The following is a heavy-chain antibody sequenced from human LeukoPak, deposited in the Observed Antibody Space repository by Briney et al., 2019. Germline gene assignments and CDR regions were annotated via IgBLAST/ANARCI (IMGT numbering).Heavy chain of an antibody. CDR3: ARASGRYNWNEGDY. CDR1: GFTFSSYS. Sequence: GGSLRLSCAASGFTFSSYSMNWVRQAPGKGLEWVSYISSSSSTIYYADSVKGRFTISRDNAKNSLYLQMNSLRAEDTAVYYCARASGRYNWNEGDYWGQGTLVTVSS. J-gene: IGHJ4*02. CDR2: ISSSSSTI. D-gene: IGHD1-1*01. V-gene: IGHV3-48*01.